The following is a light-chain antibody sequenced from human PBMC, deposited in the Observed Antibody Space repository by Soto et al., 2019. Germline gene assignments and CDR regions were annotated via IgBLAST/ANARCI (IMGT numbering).Light chain of an antibody. CDR3: VLYLGNGISV. CDR1: SGSVSSSNY. Sequence: QTVVTQEPSFSVSPGGTVTLTCGLKSGSVSSSNYPSWYQQTPGQPPRTVIYSTTTRSSGVPDRFSGSILGNKAALTITGAQVEDECDYYCVLYLGNGISVFGGGTQLTVL. V-gene: IGLV8-61*01. CDR2: STT. J-gene: IGLJ3*02.